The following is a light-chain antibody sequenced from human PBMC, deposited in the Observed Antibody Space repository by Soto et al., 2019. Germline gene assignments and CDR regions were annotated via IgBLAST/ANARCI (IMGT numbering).Light chain of an antibody. CDR3: EQYGSSPRT. CDR1: QSVSSNY. V-gene: IGKV3-20*01. J-gene: IGKJ1*01. Sequence: EVVLTQSPGTLSLSPGERATLSCRASQSVSSNYFAWYQQKPGQAPRLLIYGISRRATGIPDRFSGSVSGTDFTLTISRLEPEDFAVYYCEQYGSSPRTFGQGTKVDIK. CDR2: GIS.